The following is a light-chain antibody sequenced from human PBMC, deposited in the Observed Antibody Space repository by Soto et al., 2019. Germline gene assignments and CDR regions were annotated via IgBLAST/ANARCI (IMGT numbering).Light chain of an antibody. J-gene: IGKJ1*01. CDR3: QQYGSSGT. CDR1: QSVSSN. V-gene: IGKV3-20*01. Sequence: VLTQSHGTLSLSPGERATLSCRASQSVSSNLAWYQQKPGQAPRLLIYGASTRATGIPARFSGSGSGTDFTLTISRLEPEDFAVYYCQQYGSSGTFGQGTKVDI. CDR2: GAS.